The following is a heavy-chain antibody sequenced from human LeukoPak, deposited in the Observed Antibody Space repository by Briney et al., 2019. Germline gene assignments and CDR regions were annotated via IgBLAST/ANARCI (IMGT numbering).Heavy chain of an antibody. Sequence: ASVKVSCKASGYTFTDHYMHWVRRAPGQGLEWLGWIKPDSGGTNYAQKFQGRVTMTRDTSISTAYMELSRLTSDDTAVYYCARVGGGAAAVVFDTWGQGTMVTVSS. CDR2: IKPDSGGT. D-gene: IGHD6-13*01. J-gene: IGHJ3*02. CDR1: GYTFTDHY. CDR3: ARVGGGAAAVVFDT. V-gene: IGHV1-2*02.